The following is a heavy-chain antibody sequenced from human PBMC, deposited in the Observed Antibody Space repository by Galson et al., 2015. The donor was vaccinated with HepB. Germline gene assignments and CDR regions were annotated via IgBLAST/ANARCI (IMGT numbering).Heavy chain of an antibody. CDR2: IIPIFPTP. CDR1: GDTFSTYP. J-gene: IGHJ4*02. CDR3: ATWGSCGGDCYNYYFDF. D-gene: IGHD2-21*02. V-gene: IGHV1-69*13. Sequence: SVKVSCKASGDTFSTYPITWVRQAPGQGLDWMGGIIPIFPTPTYAPKFQGRVTLTADESTSTVYMELSSLRPDDTAVYYCATWGSCGGDCYNYYFDFWGQGTLVTVSS.